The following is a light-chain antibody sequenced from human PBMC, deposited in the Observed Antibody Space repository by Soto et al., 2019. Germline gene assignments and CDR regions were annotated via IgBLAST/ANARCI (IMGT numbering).Light chain of an antibody. V-gene: IGKV1-12*01. CDR1: QVISSW. CDR3: QQYSNLIT. J-gene: IGKJ5*01. Sequence: DIHMSQSPSSVSASVGYRFTITCRASQVISSWLAWYQQKPGKAPKLLIYAASSVQSGVPSRFSGSGSGTDFTLTISSLQPEDFATYYCQQYSNLITFGQGTRLEIK. CDR2: AAS.